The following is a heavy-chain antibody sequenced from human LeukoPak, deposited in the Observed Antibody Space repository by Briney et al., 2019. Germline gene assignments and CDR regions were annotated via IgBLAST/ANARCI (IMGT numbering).Heavy chain of an antibody. V-gene: IGHV1-69*04. CDR2: IIPILGIA. J-gene: IGHJ4*02. Sequence: SVKVSCKASGGTFSSYAISWVRQAPGQGLEWMGRIIPILGIANYAQKFQSRVTITADKSTSTAYMELSSLRSEDTAVYYCAREADNWNYVRRGPPFDYWGQGTLVTVSS. CDR1: GGTFSSYA. D-gene: IGHD1-7*01. CDR3: AREADNWNYVRRGPPFDY.